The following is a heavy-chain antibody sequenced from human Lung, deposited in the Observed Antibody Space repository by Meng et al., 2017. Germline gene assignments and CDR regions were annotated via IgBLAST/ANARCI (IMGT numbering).Heavy chain of an antibody. D-gene: IGHD4-11*01. CDR1: GGSFRDYY. CDR2: MNHCRST. Sequence: QVQVQQWGPGPLNPSGSVSLTCVVTGGSFRDYYRRWPRQAPGKGVELISDMNHCRSTNYNTSLASRASISVDTSQHNLSLKPGADTAADSAVYCCARGPTTMDHDFDYWGHGTLVTVSS. J-gene: IGHJ4*01. V-gene: IGHV4-34*01. CDR3: ARGPTTMDHDFDY.